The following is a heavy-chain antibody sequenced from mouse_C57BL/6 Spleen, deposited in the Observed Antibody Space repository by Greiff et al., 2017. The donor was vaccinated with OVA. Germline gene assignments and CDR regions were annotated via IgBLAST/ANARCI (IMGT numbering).Heavy chain of an antibody. J-gene: IGHJ1*03. D-gene: IGHD2-1*01. CDR1: GYTFTSYW. V-gene: IGHV1-61*01. CDR3: ARAAVYYGNYVYWYFDV. Sequence: QVQLKESGAELVRPGSSVKLSCKASGYTFTSYWMDWVKQRPGQGLEWIGNIYPSDSETHYNQKFKDKATLTVDKSSSTAYMQLSSLTSEDSAVYYCARAAVYYGNYVYWYFDVWGTGTTVTVSS. CDR2: IYPSDSET.